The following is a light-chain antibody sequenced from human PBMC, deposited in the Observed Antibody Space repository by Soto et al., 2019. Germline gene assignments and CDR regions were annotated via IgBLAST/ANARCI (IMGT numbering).Light chain of an antibody. CDR1: QSVGSN. J-gene: IGKJ2*01. Sequence: EIVMTQSPATLSLSLGERATLSCRASQSVGSNLAWYQRRPGQAHRLLIYGASTSAPGIPDRFSGSGSGTEFTLTIGSLQSEDFAIYYCQQYNNWPPSYTFGQGTKLEIK. CDR3: QQYNNWPPSYT. CDR2: GAS. V-gene: IGKV3-15*01.